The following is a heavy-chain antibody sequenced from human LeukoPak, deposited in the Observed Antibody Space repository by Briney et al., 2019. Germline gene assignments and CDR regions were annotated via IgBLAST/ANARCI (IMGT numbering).Heavy chain of an antibody. D-gene: IGHD1-26*01. Sequence: ASVKVSCKASGYTFTNSNISWVRQAPGQGLEWMGWISAYKGHTNYAQKLQGRVNMTTDTSTSTAYMELRSLRVDDTAVYYCARGGWDLRYFDCWGQGTLVTVSS. J-gene: IGHJ4*02. CDR3: ARGGWDLRYFDC. CDR1: GYTFTNSN. V-gene: IGHV1-18*01. CDR2: ISAYKGHT.